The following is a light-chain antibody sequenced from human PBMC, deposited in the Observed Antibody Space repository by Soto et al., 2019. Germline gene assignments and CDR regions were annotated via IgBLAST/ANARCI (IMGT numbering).Light chain of an antibody. CDR2: AGS. V-gene: IGKV1-17*03. Sequence: DIQMTQSPSAMSASVGDRVTITCRASQGISTYLDWFQQKPGEVPRRLIYAGSTLQSGVPSRFSGSGSGTEFTLTISSLQPEDFATYYCLQHNSYPLTFGGGTKVEIK. J-gene: IGKJ4*01. CDR3: LQHNSYPLT. CDR1: QGISTY.